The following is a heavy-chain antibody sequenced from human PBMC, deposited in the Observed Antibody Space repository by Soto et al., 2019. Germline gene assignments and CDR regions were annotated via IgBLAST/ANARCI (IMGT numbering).Heavy chain of an antibody. CDR2: INPSGGST. J-gene: IGHJ6*03. CDR1: GYTFTSYY. Sequence: ASVKVSCKASGYTFTSYYMHWVRQAPGQGLEWMGIINPSGGSTSYAQKFQGRVTMTRDTSTSTVYMELSSLRSEDTAVYYCARGKGDLRGYYYYYMDVWGKGTTVTVSS. D-gene: IGHD2-21*02. CDR3: ARGKGDLRGYYYYYMDV. V-gene: IGHV1-46*03.